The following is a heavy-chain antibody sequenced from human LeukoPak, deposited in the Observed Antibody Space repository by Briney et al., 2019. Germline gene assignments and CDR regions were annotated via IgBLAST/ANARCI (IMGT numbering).Heavy chain of an antibody. CDR3: AREALYYDFWSGSAYYMDV. D-gene: IGHD3-3*01. V-gene: IGHV4-4*07. CDR2: IYTSGST. J-gene: IGHJ6*03. CDR1: GGSISSYY. Sequence: PSETLSLTCTVSGGSISSYYWSWIRQPAGKGLEWIGRIYTSGSTNYNPSLKSRVTMSVDTSKNQFSLKLSSVTAADTAVYYCAREALYYDFWSGSAYYMDVWGKGTTVTVSS.